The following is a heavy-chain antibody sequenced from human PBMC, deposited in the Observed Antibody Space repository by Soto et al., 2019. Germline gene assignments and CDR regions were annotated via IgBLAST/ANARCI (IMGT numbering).Heavy chain of an antibody. CDR1: GGSISGYY. V-gene: IGHV4-34*01. Sequence: SETLSLTCAVYGGSISGYYWSWIRQPPGKGLEWIGEINHSGSTNYNPSLKSRVTMTADTSKNQFSLQLNSVTAADTAVYYCARMHYYDSSGYHLDYWGQG. CDR2: INHSGST. J-gene: IGHJ4*02. D-gene: IGHD3-22*01. CDR3: ARMHYYDSSGYHLDY.